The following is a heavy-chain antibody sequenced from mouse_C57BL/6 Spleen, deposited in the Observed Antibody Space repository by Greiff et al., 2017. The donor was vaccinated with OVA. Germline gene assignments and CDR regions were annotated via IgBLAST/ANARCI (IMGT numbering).Heavy chain of an antibody. CDR2: ISYDGSN. D-gene: IGHD1-1*01. J-gene: IGHJ1*03. CDR1: GYSITSGYY. CDR3: ARGDYYGSSHDWYFDV. V-gene: IGHV3-6*01. Sequence: EVKLQESGPGLVKPSQSLSLTCSVTGYSITSGYYWNWIRQFPGNKLEWMGYISYDGSNNYNPSLKNRISITRDTSKNQFFLKLNSVTTEDTATYYCARGDYYGSSHDWYFDVWGTGTTVTVSS.